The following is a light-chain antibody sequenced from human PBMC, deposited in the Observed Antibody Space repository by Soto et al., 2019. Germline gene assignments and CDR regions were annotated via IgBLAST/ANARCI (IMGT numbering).Light chain of an antibody. V-gene: IGLV1-40*01. Sequence: QCVLTQPPSVSGAPGQRVTISCTGSSSNIGAGYDVHWYQQLPGTAPKLLIYGNSNRPSGVPDRFSGSKSGTSASLAITGLQAEDEADYYCQSYDSSLSGNVVFGGGTQLTVL. J-gene: IGLJ2*01. CDR3: QSYDSSLSGNVV. CDR2: GNS. CDR1: SSNIGAGYD.